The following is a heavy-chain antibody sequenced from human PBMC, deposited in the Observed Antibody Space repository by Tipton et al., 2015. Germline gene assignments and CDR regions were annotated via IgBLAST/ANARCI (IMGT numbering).Heavy chain of an antibody. CDR1: GFTFSSYG. V-gene: IGHV3-33*06. Sequence: SGFTFSSYGMHWVRQAPGKGLEWVAVIWYDGSIKDYEDSVKGRFTISRDNSKNTLYLQMDSLRADDTAIYYCAKDPDSAHSSGGRYHSPHGPYWGQGTLVTVSS. CDR3: AKDPDSAHSSGGRYHSPHGPY. CDR2: IWYDGSIK. J-gene: IGHJ4*02. D-gene: IGHD2-15*01.